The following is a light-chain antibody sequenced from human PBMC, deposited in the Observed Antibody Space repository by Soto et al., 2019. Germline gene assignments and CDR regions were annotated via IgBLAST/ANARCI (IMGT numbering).Light chain of an antibody. J-gene: IGLJ3*02. CDR1: SSDVGDYNY. CDR3: RSNASSSTLV. CDR2: EVN. Sequence: QSALTQPASVSGSPGQSITISCTGTSSDVGDYNYVSWYQQQPGKAPKLMIFEVNNRPSGVSTRFSGSKSGNTASLTISGLQAEEEEYYYCRSNASSSTLVFGGGTKLTVL. V-gene: IGLV2-14*01.